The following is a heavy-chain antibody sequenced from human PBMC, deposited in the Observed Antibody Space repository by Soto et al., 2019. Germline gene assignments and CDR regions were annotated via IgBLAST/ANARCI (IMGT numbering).Heavy chain of an antibody. J-gene: IGHJ4*02. CDR1: GGTFSSYT. V-gene: IGHV1-69*02. Sequence: QVQLVQSGAEVKKPGSSVKVSCKASGGTFSSYTISWVRQAPGQGLEWMGRIIPILGIANYAQKFQGRVTITADKSTSTAYMELSSLRSEDTAVYYCARLCRGGSCYSRGGFDYWGQGTLVTVSS. CDR3: ARLCRGGSCYSRGGFDY. CDR2: IIPILGIA. D-gene: IGHD2-15*01.